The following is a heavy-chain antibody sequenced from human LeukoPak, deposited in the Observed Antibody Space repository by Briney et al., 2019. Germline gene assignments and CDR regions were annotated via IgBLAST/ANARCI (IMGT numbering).Heavy chain of an antibody. CDR2: ISPSSSYI. CDR3: ARADCGGDCAHWYLDL. J-gene: IGHJ2*01. Sequence: PGGSLRLSCAASGFTFSSYSMNWVRQAPGKGLEWVSSISPSSSYIKYADSLKGRFTISRDNARDSLYLQMNSLRAEETAVYYCARADCGGDCAHWYLDLWGRGTLVTVSS. V-gene: IGHV3-21*01. D-gene: IGHD2-21*02. CDR1: GFTFSSYS.